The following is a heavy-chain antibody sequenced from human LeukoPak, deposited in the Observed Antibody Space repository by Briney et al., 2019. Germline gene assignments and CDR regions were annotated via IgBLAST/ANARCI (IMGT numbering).Heavy chain of an antibody. CDR1: GFTFSSYA. V-gene: IGHV3-23*01. D-gene: IGHD3-10*01. CDR3: AKIPSMVRGVAFDY. Sequence: PGGSLRLSCAASGFTFSSYAMSWVRQAPGKGLEWVSAISGSGGSTYYADSVKGRFTISGDNSKNTLYLQMNSLRAEDTAVYYCAKIPSMVRGVAFDYWGQGTLVTVSS. CDR2: ISGSGGST. J-gene: IGHJ4*02.